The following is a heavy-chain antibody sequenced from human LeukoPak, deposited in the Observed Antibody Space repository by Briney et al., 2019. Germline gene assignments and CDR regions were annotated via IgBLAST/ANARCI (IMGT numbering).Heavy chain of an antibody. Sequence: GGSLRLSCAASGFTFNIHAMGWVRQAPGKGLEWVSNISGIGIGIYYADSVKGRFTISRDNSKNTVYLQMNRLIAEDTAVYYCAKDMDGYARIVDYWGRGTLVTVSS. CDR3: AKDMDGYARIVDY. CDR2: ISGIGIGI. CDR1: GFTFNIHA. J-gene: IGHJ4*02. D-gene: IGHD2-2*01. V-gene: IGHV3-23*01.